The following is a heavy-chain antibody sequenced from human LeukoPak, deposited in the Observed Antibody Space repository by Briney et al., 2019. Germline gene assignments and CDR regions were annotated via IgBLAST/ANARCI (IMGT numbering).Heavy chain of an antibody. V-gene: IGHV3-49*04. D-gene: IGHD3-22*01. Sequence: GRSLRLSCTASGFTFGDYAMSWVRQAPGKGLEWVGFIRSKAYGGTTEYAASVKGRFTISRDDSKSIAYLQMNSLKTEDTAVYFCARYYYESSGMDLDYWGQGTLVTVSS. CDR3: ARYYYESSGMDLDY. CDR2: IRSKAYGGTT. CDR1: GFTFGDYA. J-gene: IGHJ4*02.